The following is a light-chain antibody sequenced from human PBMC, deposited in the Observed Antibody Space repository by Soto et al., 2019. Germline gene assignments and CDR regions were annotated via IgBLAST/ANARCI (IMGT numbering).Light chain of an antibody. V-gene: IGLV1-44*01. CDR2: SNN. CDR1: SSNIGSNT. J-gene: IGLJ1*01. Sequence: QSVLTQPPSASGTPGQRVTISCSGSSSNIGSNTVNWYQQLPGTAPKVLIYSNNQRPSGVPDRFSGSKSGTSASLAISGLQSEDEADYYCAAWDDSLNGLFGTGTKVTVL. CDR3: AAWDDSLNGL.